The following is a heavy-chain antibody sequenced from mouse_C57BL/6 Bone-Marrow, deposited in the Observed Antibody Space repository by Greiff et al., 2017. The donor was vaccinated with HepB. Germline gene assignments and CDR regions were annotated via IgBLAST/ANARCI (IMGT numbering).Heavy chain of an antibody. CDR3: ARRGVVTTGAWFAY. CDR2: IWSGGST. Sequence: VMLVDSGPGLVQPSQSLSITCTVSGFSLTSYGVHWVRQSPGKGLEWLGVIWSGGSTDYNAAFISRLSISKDNSKSQVFFKMNSLQADDTAIYYCARRGVVTTGAWFAYWGQGTLVTVSA. J-gene: IGHJ3*01. CDR1: GFSLTSYG. V-gene: IGHV2-2*01. D-gene: IGHD2-2*01.